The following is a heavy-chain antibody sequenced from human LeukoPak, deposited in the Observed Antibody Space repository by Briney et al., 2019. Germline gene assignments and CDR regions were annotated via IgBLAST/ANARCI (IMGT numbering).Heavy chain of an antibody. CDR1: GGSINSGGYS. J-gene: IGHJ4*02. V-gene: IGHV4-30-2*01. Sequence: SETLSLTCAVSGGSINSGGYSWSWIRQPPGKGLEWIGYIYHSGSTNYNPSLKSRVTISVDTSKNQFSLKLSSVTAADTAVYYCARVRDANWETKFDYWGQGTLVTVSS. CDR2: IYHSGST. CDR3: ARVRDANWETKFDY. D-gene: IGHD7-27*01.